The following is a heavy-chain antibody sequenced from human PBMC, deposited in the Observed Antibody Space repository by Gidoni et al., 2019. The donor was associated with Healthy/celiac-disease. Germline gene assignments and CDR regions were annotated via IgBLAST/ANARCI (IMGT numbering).Heavy chain of an antibody. Sequence: QLQLQESGPGLVKPSETLSLTCTVSGGSISISSYYWGWIRQPPGKGLEWIGSIYYSGSTYYNPSLKSRVTISVDTSKNQFSLKLSSVTAADTAVYYCARLRHHRQDTAMAFFDYWGQGTLVTVSS. CDR2: IYYSGST. CDR1: GGSISISSYY. V-gene: IGHV4-39*01. D-gene: IGHD5-18*01. J-gene: IGHJ4*02. CDR3: ARLRHHRQDTAMAFFDY.